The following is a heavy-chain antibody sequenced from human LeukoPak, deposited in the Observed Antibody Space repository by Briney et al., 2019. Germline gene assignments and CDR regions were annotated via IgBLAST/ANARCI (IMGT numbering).Heavy chain of an antibody. J-gene: IGHJ5*02. CDR1: GGSTSSYY. CDR2: IYTSGST. CDR3: ARSTGIYCTNGVCYLGNWFDP. V-gene: IGHV4-4*07. Sequence: KTSETLSLTCTVSGGSTSSYYWSWIRQPAGKGLEWIGRIYTSGSTNYNPSLKSRVTMSVDTSKNQFSLKLSSVTAADTAVYYCARSTGIYCTNGVCYLGNWFDPWGQGTLVTVSS. D-gene: IGHD2-8*01.